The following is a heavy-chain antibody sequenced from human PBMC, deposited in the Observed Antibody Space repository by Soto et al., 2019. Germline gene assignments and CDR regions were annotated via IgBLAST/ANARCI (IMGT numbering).Heavy chain of an antibody. D-gene: IGHD6-19*01. J-gene: IGHJ4*02. CDR3: ERGGAVSSGWYDCH. CDR2: INSDGSST. CDR1: GFTFSTYN. V-gene: IGHV3-74*01. Sequence: EVQLVESGGGLVQPGGSLRLSCGASGFTFSTYNMHWVRQGPGKGLVWVSRINSDGSSTRYADSVKGRFTISRDNAKNTLYLQMNSLRVEDTAIYYCERGGAVSSGWYDCHWGLGPLVTDAS.